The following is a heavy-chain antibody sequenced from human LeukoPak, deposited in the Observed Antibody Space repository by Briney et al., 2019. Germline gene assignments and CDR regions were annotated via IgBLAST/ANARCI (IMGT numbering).Heavy chain of an antibody. Sequence: GGSLTLSCAASGFTFRDAAMTWVRQAPGKGLEWVSLISSSGANAYYVDSVKGRFTISRDNSKNTLYLQMNNLRGEDTAEYYCAKDMELASWGQGTLVTVPS. CDR3: AKDMELAS. CDR2: ISSSGANA. D-gene: IGHD1-26*01. CDR1: GFTFRDAA. V-gene: IGHV3-23*01. J-gene: IGHJ5*02.